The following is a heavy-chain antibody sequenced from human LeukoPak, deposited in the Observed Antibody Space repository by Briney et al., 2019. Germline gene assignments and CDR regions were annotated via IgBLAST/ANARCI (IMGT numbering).Heavy chain of an antibody. CDR1: GGSISSGGYY. J-gene: IGHJ3*02. D-gene: IGHD5-24*01. V-gene: IGHV4-31*03. CDR3: AREAWEWLQLSYAFDI. CDR2: IYYSGST. Sequence: SETLSLTCTVSGGSISSGGYYWSWIRQHPGKGLEWIGYIYYSGSTYYNPSLKSRVTISVDTSKNQFSLKLSSVTAADTAVYYCAREAWEWLQLSYAFDIWGQGTMVTVSS.